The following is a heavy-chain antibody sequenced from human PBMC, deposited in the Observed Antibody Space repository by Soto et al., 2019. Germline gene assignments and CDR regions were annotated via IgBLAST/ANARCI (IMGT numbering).Heavy chain of an antibody. V-gene: IGHV4-39*01. Sequence: PSETLSLSCTVSGGSISSSSYYWGWIRQPPGKGLEWIGSIYYSGSTYYNPSLKSRVTISVDTSKNQFSLKLSSVTAADTAVYYCARRITIFGVVIYDAFDIWGQGTMVTVSS. CDR3: ARRITIFGVVIYDAFDI. CDR1: GGSISSSSYY. D-gene: IGHD3-3*01. CDR2: IYYSGST. J-gene: IGHJ3*02.